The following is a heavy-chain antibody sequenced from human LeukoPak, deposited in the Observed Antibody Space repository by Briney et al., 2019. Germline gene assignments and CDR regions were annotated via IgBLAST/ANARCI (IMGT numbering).Heavy chain of an antibody. V-gene: IGHV3-15*01. D-gene: IGHD3-10*01. CDR1: GFTFSNAW. CDR3: TTYTMGTFDS. CDR2: FKSKSDGATT. J-gene: IGHJ4*02. Sequence: KTGGSLRLSCAASGFTFSNAWMTWVRQAPGKGLEWVGRFKSKSDGATTDYAARVKVRFTISRDDSKNSVYLQMNSLKTEDTAMFYCTTYTMGTFDSWGQGTLVTV.